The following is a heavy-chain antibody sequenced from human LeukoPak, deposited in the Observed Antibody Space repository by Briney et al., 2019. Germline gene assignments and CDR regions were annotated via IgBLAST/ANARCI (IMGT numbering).Heavy chain of an antibody. D-gene: IGHD1-26*01. CDR1: GGSISSYY. Sequence: PSETLSLTCTVSGGSISSYYWSWIRQPPGKGLEWIGYIYYSGSTNYNPSLKSRVTISVDTSKNQFSLKLSSVTAADTAVYYCARSGSSLGYWFDHWGQGTLVTVSS. V-gene: IGHV4-59*01. CDR2: IYYSGST. CDR3: ARSGSSLGYWFDH. J-gene: IGHJ5*02.